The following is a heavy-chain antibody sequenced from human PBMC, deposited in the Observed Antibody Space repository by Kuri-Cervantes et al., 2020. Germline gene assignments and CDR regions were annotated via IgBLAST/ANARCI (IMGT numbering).Heavy chain of an antibody. CDR3: ARDYSSGWYGMDV. CDR1: GFTVSSNY. Sequence: GGSLRLSCAASGFTVSSNYMSWVRQAPGKGLEWVSVIYSGGSTYYADSVKGRFTISRDNSKNTLYLQMNSLRAEDTAVYYCARDYSSGWYGMDVWGQGTTVTVSS. J-gene: IGHJ6*02. V-gene: IGHV3-66*01. D-gene: IGHD6-19*01. CDR2: IYSGGST.